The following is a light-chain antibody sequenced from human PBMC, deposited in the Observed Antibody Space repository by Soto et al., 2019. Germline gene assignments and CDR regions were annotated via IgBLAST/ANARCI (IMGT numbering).Light chain of an antibody. CDR2: GHN. CDR1: SSNIGSNT. V-gene: IGLV1-44*01. CDR3: ATWDDSLNNWV. Sequence: QSVLTQPPSASGTPGQRVTISCSGGSSNIGSNTVNWYQQLPGTAPKLLFYGHNQRPSGVPDRFSGSKSGTSASLAISGLQSEDEADYYCATWDDSLNNWVFGGGTALTVL. J-gene: IGLJ3*02.